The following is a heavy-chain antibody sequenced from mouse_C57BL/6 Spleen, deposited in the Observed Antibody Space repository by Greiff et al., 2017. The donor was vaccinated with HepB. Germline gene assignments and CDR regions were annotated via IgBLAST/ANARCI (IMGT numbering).Heavy chain of an antibody. D-gene: IGHD2-1*01. J-gene: IGHJ3*01. Sequence: VQLQQSGPELVKPGASVKISCKASGYSFTDYHMNWVKQSNGKSLEWIGVINPNYGTTSYNQKFKGKATLTVDQSSSTAYMQLNSLTSEDSAVYYWARNGSYYGNHGGFAYWGQGTLVTVSA. CDR1: GYSFTDYH. CDR3: ARNGSYYGNHGGFAY. CDR2: INPNYGTT. V-gene: IGHV1-39*01.